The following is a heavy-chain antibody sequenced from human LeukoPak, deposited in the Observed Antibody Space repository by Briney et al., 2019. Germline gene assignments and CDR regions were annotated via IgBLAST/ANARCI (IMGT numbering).Heavy chain of an antibody. D-gene: IGHD2-21*02. CDR3: AVPAYCGGDCYSGTAH. CDR2: MNPNSGNT. V-gene: IGHV1-8*02. Sequence: ASVMVSCKASGYTFTGYYMHWVRQAPGQGLEWMGWMNPNSGNTGYAQKFQGRVTMTRNTSISTAYMELSSLRSEDTAVYYCAVPAYCGGDCYSGTAHWGQGTLVTVS. CDR1: GYTFTGYY. J-gene: IGHJ4*02.